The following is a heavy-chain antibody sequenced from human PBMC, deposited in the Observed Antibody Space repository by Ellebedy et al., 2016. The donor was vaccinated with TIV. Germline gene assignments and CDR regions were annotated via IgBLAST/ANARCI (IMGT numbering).Heavy chain of an antibody. CDR2: SKTKSSSFTS. V-gene: IGHV3-72*01. Sequence: GESLKISCAASGSTFRDHFMDWLRQAPGKGLEWVGRSKTKSSSFTSQYAPSVKGRFTISRDDSKNSIYLQMNSLTTEDTAVYYCAECLWGAPYWGQGTLVTVSS. CDR1: GSTFRDHF. D-gene: IGHD3-16*01. J-gene: IGHJ4*02. CDR3: AECLWGAPY.